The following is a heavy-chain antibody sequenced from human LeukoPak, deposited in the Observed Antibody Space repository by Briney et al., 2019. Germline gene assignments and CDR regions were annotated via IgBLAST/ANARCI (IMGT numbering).Heavy chain of an antibody. CDR2: IKQDGSEK. D-gene: IGHD5-12*01. CDR3: ARAWGVATKATNFDY. J-gene: IGHJ4*02. V-gene: IGHV3-7*01. Sequence: GGSLRLSCAASGFTFSSYWMSWVRQAPGKGLEWVANIKQDGSEKYYVDSVKGRFTISRDNAKNSLYLQMNSLRAEDTAVYYCARAWGVATKATNFDYWGQGTPVTVSS. CDR1: GFTFSSYW.